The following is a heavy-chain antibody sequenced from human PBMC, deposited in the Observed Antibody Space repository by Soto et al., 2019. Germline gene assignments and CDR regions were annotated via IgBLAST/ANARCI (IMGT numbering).Heavy chain of an antibody. J-gene: IGHJ3*02. D-gene: IGHD2-21*02. CDR3: ARDRCGDCYQDDAFDI. CDR2: ISSSSSYI. CDR1: GFTFSSYS. V-gene: IGHV3-21*01. Sequence: GGSLRLSCAASGFTFSSYSMNWVRQAPGKGLEWVSSISSSSSYIYYADSVKGRFTISRDNAKNSPYLQMNSLRAEDTAVYYCARDRCGDCYQDDAFDIWGQGTMVTVSS.